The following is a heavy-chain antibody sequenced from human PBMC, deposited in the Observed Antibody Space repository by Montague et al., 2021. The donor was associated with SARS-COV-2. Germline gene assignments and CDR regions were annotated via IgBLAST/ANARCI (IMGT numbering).Heavy chain of an antibody. CDR3: ARVRGGAAAGFDY. D-gene: IGHD6-13*01. CDR2: ISYDGSNK. CDR1: GFTFSSYA. J-gene: IGHJ4*02. Sequence: SLRLSCAASGFTFSSYAMHWVRQAPGKGLEWVAAISYDGSNKYYADSVKGRFTISRDNSKNTLYLQMNSLRAEDTAVYYCARVRGGAAAGFDYWGQGTLVTVSS. V-gene: IGHV3-30*04.